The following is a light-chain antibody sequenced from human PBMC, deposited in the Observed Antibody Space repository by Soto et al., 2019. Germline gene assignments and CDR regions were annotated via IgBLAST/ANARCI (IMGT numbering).Light chain of an antibody. CDR2: AAS. J-gene: IGKJ1*01. Sequence: DIQMTQSPSSLSASVGDSVTITCRASQNITTYLNWYQQKPGEAPSLLIYAASHLRSGVPSSFTASGSGTDFTLTISSLQPENFATYYCQQSFSTPATFGQGTAVDVK. CDR3: QQSFSTPAT. CDR1: QNITTY. V-gene: IGKV1-39*01.